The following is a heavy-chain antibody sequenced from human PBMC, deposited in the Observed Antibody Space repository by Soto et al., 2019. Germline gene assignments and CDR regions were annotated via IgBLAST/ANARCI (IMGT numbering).Heavy chain of an antibody. V-gene: IGHV1-18*01. CDR2: ISAYNGNT. J-gene: IGHJ6*02. CDR3: ARVVVGVYYYYGMDV. CDR1: GYTFTSYG. Sequence: ASVKVSCQASGYTFTSYGISWVRQAPGQGLEWMGWISAYNGNTNYAQKLQGRVTMTTDTSTSTAYMELRSLRSDDTAVYYCARVVVGVYYYYGMDVWGQGTTVTVSS. D-gene: IGHD2-15*01.